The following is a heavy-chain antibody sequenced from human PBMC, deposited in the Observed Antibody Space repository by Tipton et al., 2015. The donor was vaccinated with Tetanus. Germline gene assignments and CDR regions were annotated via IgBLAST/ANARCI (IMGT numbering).Heavy chain of an antibody. CDR2: IKHDGSEN. J-gene: IGHJ4*02. Sequence: SLRLSCAASGFTFSDYWMTWVRQAPGKGLEWVANIKHDGSENYYVDSVKGRFTISSDNAKNSLYLQMNSLRAEDTAVYYCARDPTRRFDYWGPGTLVTVSS. D-gene: IGHD1/OR15-1a*01. V-gene: IGHV3-7*01. CDR1: GFTFSDYW. CDR3: ARDPTRRFDY.